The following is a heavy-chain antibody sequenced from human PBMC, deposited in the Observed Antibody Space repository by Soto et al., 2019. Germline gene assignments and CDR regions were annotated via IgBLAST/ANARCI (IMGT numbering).Heavy chain of an antibody. CDR1: GFTFSSYA. D-gene: IGHD1-7*01. V-gene: IGHV3-30-3*01. CDR3: AREGARITGTQSLDY. CDR2: ISYDGSNK. J-gene: IGHJ4*02. Sequence: QVQLVESGGGVVQPGRSLRLSCAASGFTFSSYAMHWVRQAPGKGLEWVAVISYDGSNKYYADSVKGRFTISRDNSKNTLYLQMNSLRAEDTAVYYCAREGARITGTQSLDYWGQGTLVTVSS.